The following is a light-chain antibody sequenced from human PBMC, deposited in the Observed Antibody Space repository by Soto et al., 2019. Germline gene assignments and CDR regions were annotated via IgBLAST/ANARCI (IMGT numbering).Light chain of an antibody. CDR1: SSDVGGYNY. CDR3: SSYTSSSLYV. CDR2: DVS. J-gene: IGLJ1*01. V-gene: IGLV2-14*01. Sequence: QSALTQPASGSRSPGQSITISCTGTSSDVGGYNYVSWYQQHPGKAPKLMIYDVSNRPSGVSNRFSGSKSGNTASLTISGLQAEDESDYYCSSYTSSSLYVFGTGTKVTVL.